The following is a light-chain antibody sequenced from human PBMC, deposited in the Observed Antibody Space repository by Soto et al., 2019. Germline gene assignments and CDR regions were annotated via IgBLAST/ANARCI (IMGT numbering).Light chain of an antibody. J-gene: IGKJ4*01. Sequence: EIVRAQSPSTLSVSPGERATLSCRASQSVSTSLAWYQQKPGQPPRLLIYGASTRATGISGRISGSGSGTEFTLTISSLRSEDSAVYYCQQYNIWPLTFGGGTKVDI. CDR3: QQYNIWPLT. CDR2: GAS. V-gene: IGKV3-15*01. CDR1: QSVSTS.